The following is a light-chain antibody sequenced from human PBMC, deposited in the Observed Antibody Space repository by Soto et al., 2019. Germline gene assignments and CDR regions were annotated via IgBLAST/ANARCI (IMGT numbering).Light chain of an antibody. CDR3: QQYGSSGT. CDR2: GAS. Sequence: DIVLTQSPGTLSLSPGERATLSCRASQSVSNNFLAWYQQTPGQPPMLLINGASNRATGIPDRFSGSGSGKDFTPTISRQEPEDFPVYYYQQYGSSGTFGQGTKVEIK. J-gene: IGKJ1*01. CDR1: QSVSNNF. V-gene: IGKV3-20*01.